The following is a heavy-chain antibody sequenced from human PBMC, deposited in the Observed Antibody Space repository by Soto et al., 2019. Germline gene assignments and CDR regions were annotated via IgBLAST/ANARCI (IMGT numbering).Heavy chain of an antibody. Sequence: QVQLVQSGAEVKKPGSSVKVSCKASGGTFSNYAISWVRQAPGQGLEWMGGITPIFGTTNYAQKFQGRVTITADESTTTAFMELSSLRSDDTAVYYCARDPGRRWLPYYYYGMDVWGQGTTVTVSS. V-gene: IGHV1-69*12. J-gene: IGHJ6*02. CDR2: ITPIFGTT. D-gene: IGHD5-12*01. CDR3: ARDPGRRWLPYYYYGMDV. CDR1: GGTFSNYA.